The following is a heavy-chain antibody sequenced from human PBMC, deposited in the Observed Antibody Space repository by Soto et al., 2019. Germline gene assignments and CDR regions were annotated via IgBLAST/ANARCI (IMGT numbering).Heavy chain of an antibody. Sequence: QVQLQQWGAGLLKPSETLSLTCAVNGGSFTGYYWSWVRQPPGQGLEWIGEIKDGGSTNYSPPLRRRATISADTSKKQFSLKVTSVTAADTAVYCCARGQEGVVATHWDQGTLVTVSS. CDR1: GGSFTGYY. J-gene: IGHJ4*02. V-gene: IGHV4-34*01. CDR3: ARGQEGVVATH. CDR2: IKDGGST. D-gene: IGHD2-15*01.